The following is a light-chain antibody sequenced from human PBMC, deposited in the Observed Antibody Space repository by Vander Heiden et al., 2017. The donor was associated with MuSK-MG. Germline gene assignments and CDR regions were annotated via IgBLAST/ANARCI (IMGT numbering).Light chain of an antibody. Sequence: DIQLTQSPSSLSASVGDRVTITCRASQGIRNYLAWYQQKPGKVPQLLIYAASTLQSGVPSRFSGSGSGADFTLTISGLQPEDVATYYCQKEDSAPHTFGQGTRLEIK. CDR2: AAS. CDR1: QGIRNY. CDR3: QKEDSAPHT. V-gene: IGKV1-27*01. J-gene: IGKJ5*01.